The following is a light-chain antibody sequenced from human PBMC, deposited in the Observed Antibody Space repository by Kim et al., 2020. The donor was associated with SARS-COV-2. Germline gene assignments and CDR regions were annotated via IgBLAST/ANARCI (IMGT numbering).Light chain of an antibody. CDR2: QDS. V-gene: IGLV3-1*01. J-gene: IGLJ2*01. CDR3: QAWDSRTVV. Sequence: VPPGQTASITCSGDKLGDKYACWYQQKPGQSPVLVIYQDSKRPSGIPERFSGSNSGNTATLTISGTQAMDEADYYCQAWDSRTVVFGGGTQLTVL. CDR1: KLGDKY.